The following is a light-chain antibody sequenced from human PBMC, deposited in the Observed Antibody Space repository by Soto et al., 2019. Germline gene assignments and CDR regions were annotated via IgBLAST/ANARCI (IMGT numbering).Light chain of an antibody. CDR2: GAS. J-gene: IGKJ2*01. CDR3: QQYNNWRYS. CDR1: QSVSSN. Sequence: EIVMTQSPATLSVSPGERATLSCRASQSVSSNVAWYQQKPGQAPRLLIYGASTRATGIPARFSGSRSGTEFTLTISSLQSEDFAVYYCQQYNNWRYSFGQGTKLEIK. V-gene: IGKV3-15*01.